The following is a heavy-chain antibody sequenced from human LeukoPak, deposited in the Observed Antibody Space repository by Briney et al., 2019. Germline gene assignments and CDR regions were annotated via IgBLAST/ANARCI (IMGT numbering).Heavy chain of an antibody. CDR3: ARGDPGTSNISHYYYYYYMDV. CDR1: GYTFTGYY. V-gene: IGHV1-2*06. J-gene: IGHJ6*03. CDR2: INPNSGGT. Sequence: ASVKVSCMASGYTFTGYYMHWVRQAPGQGLEWMGRINPNSGGTNYAEKFQGRVTMTRDTSISTAYMELSRLRSDDTAVYYCARGDPGTSNISHYYYYYYMDVWGKGTTVTVSS. D-gene: IGHD2-2*01.